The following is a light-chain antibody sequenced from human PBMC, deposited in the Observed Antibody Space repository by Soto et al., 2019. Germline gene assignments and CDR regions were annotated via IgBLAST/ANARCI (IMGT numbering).Light chain of an antibody. J-gene: IGKJ2*01. CDR2: GAS. V-gene: IGKV3-20*01. CDR1: QSVSSSSY. Sequence: EIVLTQSPGTLSLSPGERATLSCRASQSVSSSSYVAWYQQKPGQALRLLIYGASSRATGIPDRFSGSGSGKDFTLTISRLEPEDFAVYYCHQYGSSPSYTFGQGTKLEIK. CDR3: HQYGSSPSYT.